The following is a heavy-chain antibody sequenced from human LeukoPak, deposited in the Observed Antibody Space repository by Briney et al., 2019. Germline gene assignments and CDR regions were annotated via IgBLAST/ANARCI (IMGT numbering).Heavy chain of an antibody. Sequence: ASVKVSCKTSGQSFTIDTLHWVRQAPGQRLEWMGWINAADGNTKYSQKFQGRVIITRDSSANTAYMELSSLTSEDSAVYYCARESGRYQDFFENWGQGTLVTVSS. D-gene: IGHD1-26*01. V-gene: IGHV1-3*01. CDR1: GQSFTIDT. CDR3: ARESGRYQDFFEN. CDR2: INAADGNT. J-gene: IGHJ4*02.